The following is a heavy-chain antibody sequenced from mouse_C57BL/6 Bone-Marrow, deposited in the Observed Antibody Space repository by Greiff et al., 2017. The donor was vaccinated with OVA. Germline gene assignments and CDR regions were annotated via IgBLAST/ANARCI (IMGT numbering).Heavy chain of an antibody. J-gene: IGHJ3*01. CDR3: AREGRGSWFAY. CDR1: GYTFTNYW. CDR2: IYPGGGYT. Sequence: QLQQSGAELVRPGTSVKMSCKASGYTFTNYWIGWAKQRPGHGLEWIGDIYPGGGYTNYNEKFKGKATLTADKSSSTAYMQFSSLTSEDSAIYYCAREGRGSWFAYWGQGTLVTVSA. V-gene: IGHV1-63*01.